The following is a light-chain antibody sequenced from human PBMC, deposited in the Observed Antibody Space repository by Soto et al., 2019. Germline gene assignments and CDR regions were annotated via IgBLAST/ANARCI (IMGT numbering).Light chain of an antibody. CDR3: QQYNTGPWT. Sequence: EILLPQSPATLSLAPGERATLSCRASHTVNSSYLAWYQRKPGQAPRLLIYDASTRATGIPARFSGSGSGTEFTLTFSSLQSEDIAVYSCQQYNTGPWTFGQGTKVDIK. J-gene: IGKJ1*01. CDR2: DAS. V-gene: IGKV3-15*01. CDR1: HTVNSSY.